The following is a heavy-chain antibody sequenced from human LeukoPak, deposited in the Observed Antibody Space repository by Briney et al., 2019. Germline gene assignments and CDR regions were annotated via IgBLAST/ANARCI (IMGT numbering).Heavy chain of an antibody. D-gene: IGHD3-10*01. CDR1: GDSISSSNW. J-gene: IGHJ4*02. V-gene: IGHV4-4*02. CDR2: IYHSGST. Sequence: SETLSLTCAVSGDSISSSNWWRWVRQPPGKGLEWIGEIYHSGSTNYNPSLKSRVTISVDKSKNQFSLKLSSVTAADTAVYYCARNYYGSGSYYPYYFDYWGQGTLVTVSS. CDR3: ARNYYGSGSYYPYYFDY.